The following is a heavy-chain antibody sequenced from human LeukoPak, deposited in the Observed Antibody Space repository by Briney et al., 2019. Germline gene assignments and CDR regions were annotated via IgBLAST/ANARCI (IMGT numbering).Heavy chain of an antibody. CDR3: ARGGYDSSGYYNYFDY. CDR2: IYTSGST. CDR1: GGSISSSSYY. Sequence: SETLSLTCTVSGGSISSSSYYWSWIRQPAGKGLEWIGRIYTSGSTNYNPSLKSRVTISVGKSKNQFSLKLSSVTAADTAVYYCARGGYDSSGYYNYFDYWGQGTLVTVSS. D-gene: IGHD3-22*01. V-gene: IGHV4-61*02. J-gene: IGHJ4*02.